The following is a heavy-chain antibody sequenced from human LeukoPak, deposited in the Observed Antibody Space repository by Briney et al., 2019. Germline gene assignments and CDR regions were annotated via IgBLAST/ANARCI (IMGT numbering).Heavy chain of an antibody. CDR3: ATGTVTTD. CDR2: ISSSSGSTT. CDR1: GLTFSSYC. Sequence: GGSLRLSCAASGLTFSSYCMYWVRQAPGKGLEWVSYISSSSGSTTYYADSVKGRSTISRDNAKNSLYLQMNSLRDEDTAIYYCATGTVTTDWGRGTLVTVSS. V-gene: IGHV3-48*02. D-gene: IGHD4-17*01. J-gene: IGHJ4*02.